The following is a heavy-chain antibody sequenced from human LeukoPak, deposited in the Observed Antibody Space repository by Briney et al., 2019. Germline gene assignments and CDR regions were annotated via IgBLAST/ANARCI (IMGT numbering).Heavy chain of an antibody. D-gene: IGHD2-21*01. Sequence: TSETLCLTCAVSGGSISSYYWSWIRQPPGKGLEWIGYIYYSGSTNYNPSLKSRVTISVDTSKNQFSLKMSSVTAADTAVYYCARDDSAVDAFDIWGQGTIVTVSS. CDR3: ARDDSAVDAFDI. J-gene: IGHJ3*02. V-gene: IGHV4-59*01. CDR2: IYYSGST. CDR1: GGSISSYY.